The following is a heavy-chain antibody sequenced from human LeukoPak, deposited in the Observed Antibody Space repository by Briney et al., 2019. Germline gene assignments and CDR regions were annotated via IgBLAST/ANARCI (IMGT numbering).Heavy chain of an antibody. J-gene: IGHJ4*02. D-gene: IGHD2-2*01. Sequence: GASVKVSCKASGYTFTSYGISWVRQAPGQGLEWMGWISAYNGNTNYAQKLQGRVTMTTDTSTSTAYMELRSLRSDDTAVYYCARDDVVVPAALKMDYWGQGTLVTVPS. CDR3: ARDDVVVPAALKMDY. CDR2: ISAYNGNT. V-gene: IGHV1-18*01. CDR1: GYTFTSYG.